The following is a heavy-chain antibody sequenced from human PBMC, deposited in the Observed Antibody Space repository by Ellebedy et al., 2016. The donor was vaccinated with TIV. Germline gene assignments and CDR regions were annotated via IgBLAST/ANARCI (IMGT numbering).Heavy chain of an antibody. CDR2: ISAYNGNT. J-gene: IGHJ6*02. D-gene: IGHD2-2*01. V-gene: IGHV1-18*01. Sequence: ASVKVSCKASGYTFTGYGISWVRQAPGQGLEWMGWISAYNGNTHYAQKLQGRVTMTTDTSTSTAYMELRSLRSDDTAVYYCARVVVVVPAARGMDVWGQGTTVTVSS. CDR1: GYTFTGYG. CDR3: ARVVVVVPAARGMDV.